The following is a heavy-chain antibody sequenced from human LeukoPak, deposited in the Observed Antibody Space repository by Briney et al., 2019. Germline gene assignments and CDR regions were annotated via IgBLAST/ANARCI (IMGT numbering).Heavy chain of an antibody. CDR1: AFTFSNYY. CDR3: ARDQGENYDSSGYYPY. Sequence: GRSLRLSCPPSAFTFSNYYISWIRQAPGNWREWDSYISGSSGSTNYADSVMGRFTISRDNGKNSLYLQMNSLRAEDTAVYYCARDQGENYDSSGYYPYWGQGTLVTVSS. CDR2: ISGSSGST. D-gene: IGHD3-22*01. J-gene: IGHJ4*02. V-gene: IGHV3-11*06.